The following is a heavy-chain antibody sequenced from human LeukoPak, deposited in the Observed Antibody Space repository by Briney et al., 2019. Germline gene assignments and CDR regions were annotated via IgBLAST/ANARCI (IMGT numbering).Heavy chain of an antibody. J-gene: IGHJ1*01. CDR2: INNDGSSR. V-gene: IGHV3-74*01. CDR1: GLTFSNSW. D-gene: IGHD3-10*01. CDR3: ARVLGLGKSEYYQD. Sequence: PGGSLRLSCAASGLTFSNSWMHWVRQAPGKGLVWVSRINNDGSSRTYADSVKGRFTISRDNAKNTVYLQMNSLRAEDTAVYFCARVLGLGKSEYYQDWGQGTLVTVSS.